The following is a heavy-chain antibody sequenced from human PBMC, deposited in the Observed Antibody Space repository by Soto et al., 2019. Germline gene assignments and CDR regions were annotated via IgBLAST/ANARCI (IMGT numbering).Heavy chain of an antibody. CDR2: IFHTGST. CDR1: GGSLSSGDFS. CDR3: ARVKVGDLFRFNWFFDL. J-gene: IGHJ2*01. V-gene: IGHV4-30-2*01. D-gene: IGHD3-3*01. Sequence: SETLSLTCPVSGGSLSSGDFSWTWIRQPPGKGLEWIAYIFHTGSTFYNSSLKPRVSISVDRSKNQFSLKLKSVTETDTAVYYCARVKVGDLFRFNWFFDLWGRGTLVTVSS.